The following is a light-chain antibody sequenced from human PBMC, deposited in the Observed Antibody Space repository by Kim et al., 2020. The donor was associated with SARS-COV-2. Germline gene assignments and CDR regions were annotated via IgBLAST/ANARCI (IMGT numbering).Light chain of an antibody. CDR3: NSRDITPEHLV. CDR1: SLRNYY. J-gene: IGLJ2*01. CDR2: GKN. Sequence: SSELTQDPAVSVALGQTVRITCQGDSLRNYYPSWYQQKPGQAPLVVIYGKNNRPSGIPDRFSGSNSGNTASLTITGAQAEDEADYYCNSRDITPEHLVFG. V-gene: IGLV3-19*01.